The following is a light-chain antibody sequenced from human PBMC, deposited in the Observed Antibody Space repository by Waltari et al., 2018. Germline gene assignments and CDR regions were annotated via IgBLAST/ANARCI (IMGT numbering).Light chain of an antibody. CDR3: SSYTSLNTVV. V-gene: IGLV2-14*03. CDR1: NIDACGYDL. J-gene: IGLJ2*01. CDR2: AVS. Sequence: QPALTQPACVSGSPGRSISLSCSGTNIDACGYDLVSWSHQPPGKAPQLLIFAVSNRPSGVSPRFSGSKSGNMASLTISGLRADDEGLYFCSSYTSLNTVVFGGGTSLTVL.